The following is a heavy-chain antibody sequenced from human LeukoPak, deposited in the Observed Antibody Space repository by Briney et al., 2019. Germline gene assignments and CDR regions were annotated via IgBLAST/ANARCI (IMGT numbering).Heavy chain of an antibody. CDR2: VYHTGST. D-gene: IGHD4/OR15-4a*01. J-gene: IGHJ3*02. CDR1: GGSISSHY. Sequence: PSETLSLTCTVSGGSISSHYWSWIRQPPGKGLEWIGYVYHTGSTNYTPSLRGRVSMSLDTSTSQFSLKLTSVTAADTAVYYCAKHTGYFYGASTYSDAFDIWGQGTMVIVSS. CDR3: AKHTGYFYGASTYSDAFDI. V-gene: IGHV4-59*11.